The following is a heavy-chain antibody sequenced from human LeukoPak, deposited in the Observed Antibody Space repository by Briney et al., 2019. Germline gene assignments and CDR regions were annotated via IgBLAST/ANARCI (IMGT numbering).Heavy chain of an antibody. V-gene: IGHV4-59*08. CDR2: IYYSGTT. Sequence: SSETLSLTCTFSSGSISSYHWNWVRQPPGKGLEWIGYIYYSGTTNYNPSLKSRVTMSVDTSKNQFSLKLNSVTAADTAVYYCARWSFGSGSYAFDIWGQGTMVTVSS. CDR1: SGSISSYH. CDR3: ARWSFGSGSYAFDI. D-gene: IGHD3-10*01. J-gene: IGHJ3*02.